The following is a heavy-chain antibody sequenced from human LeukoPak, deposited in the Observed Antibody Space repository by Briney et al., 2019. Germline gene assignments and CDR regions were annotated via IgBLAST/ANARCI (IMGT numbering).Heavy chain of an antibody. D-gene: IGHD4/OR15-4a*01. CDR1: GGTFSSYA. Sequence: SVKVSCKASGGTFSSYAISWVRQAPGQGLEWMGRIIPILGIANYAQKFQGRVTITADKSTSTAYMELSSLRSDDTAVYYCARVPSFQTLDYWGQGTLVTVSS. CDR3: ARVPSFQTLDY. CDR2: IIPILGIA. J-gene: IGHJ4*02. V-gene: IGHV1-69*04.